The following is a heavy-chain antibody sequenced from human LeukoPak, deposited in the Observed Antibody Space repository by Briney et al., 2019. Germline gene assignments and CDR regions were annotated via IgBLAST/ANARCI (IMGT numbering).Heavy chain of an antibody. CDR3: ARTPADFWSGYPEYYYGMDV. CDR1: GGSISSGGYS. D-gene: IGHD3-3*01. Sequence: SETLSLTCTVSGGSISSGGYSWSWIRQHPGKGLEWIGYIYYSGSTYYNPSLKSRVTISVDTSKNQFSLKLSSVTAADTAVYYCARTPADFWSGYPEYYYGMDVWGQGTTVTVSS. J-gene: IGHJ6*02. V-gene: IGHV4-31*03. CDR2: IYYSGST.